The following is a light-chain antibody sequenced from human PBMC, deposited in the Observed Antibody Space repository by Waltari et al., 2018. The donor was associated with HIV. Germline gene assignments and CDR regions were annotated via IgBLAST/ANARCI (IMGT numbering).Light chain of an antibody. CDR2: DVS. Sequence: QSALTQPASVSRSPGQSITISCTRTSSDVRGYNYVSWYQQHPGKAPKLMIYDVSNRPSGVSNRFSGSKSGNTASLTISGLQAEDEADYYCSSYTSSSTLEVFGGGTKLTVL. CDR3: SSYTSSSTLEV. J-gene: IGLJ3*02. CDR1: SSDVRGYNY. V-gene: IGLV2-14*03.